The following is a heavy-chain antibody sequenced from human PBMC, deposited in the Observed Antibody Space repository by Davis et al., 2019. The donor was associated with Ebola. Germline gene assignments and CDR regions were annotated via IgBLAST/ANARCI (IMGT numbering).Heavy chain of an antibody. CDR1: GYTFNSHG. J-gene: IGHJ4*02. CDR2: ISAYNGHT. V-gene: IGHV1-18*01. CDR3: ARGRNGGWDFDY. D-gene: IGHD6-19*01. Sequence: ASVKVSCKASGYTFNSHGVSWVRQAPGQGLEWMAWISAYNGHTNYAQKFQGRLTLTTDTSTSTVYMELRSLTSDDTAEYYCARGRNGGWDFDYWGQGTRVTVSS.